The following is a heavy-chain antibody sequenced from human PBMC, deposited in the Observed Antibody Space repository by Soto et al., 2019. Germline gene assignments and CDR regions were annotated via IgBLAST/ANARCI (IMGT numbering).Heavy chain of an antibody. V-gene: IGHV3-15*01. CDR3: TTGSSTRKAYGMDV. J-gene: IGHJ6*02. D-gene: IGHD2-2*01. CDR2: IKSKTDGGTT. CDR1: GFTFSNAW. Sequence: GGSLRLSCAASGFTFSNAWMSWVRQAPGKGLEWVGRIKSKTDGGTTDYAAPVKGRFTISRDDSKNTLYLQMNSLKTEDTAVYYCTTGSSTRKAYGMDVWGQGTTVTVSS.